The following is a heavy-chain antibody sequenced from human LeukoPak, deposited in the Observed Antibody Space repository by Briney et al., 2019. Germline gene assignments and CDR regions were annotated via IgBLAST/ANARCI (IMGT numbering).Heavy chain of an antibody. J-gene: IGHJ4*02. V-gene: IGHV4-34*01. CDR3: ARGRSPVVPATSDFDY. CDR2: INHSGST. Sequence: SETLSLTCAVYGGSFSGYYWSWIRQPPGKGLEWIGEINHSGSTNYNPSLKSRVTISVDTSKNQFSLELSSVTAADTAVYYCARGRSPVVPATSDFDYWGQGTLVTVSS. D-gene: IGHD2-15*01. CDR1: GGSFSGYY.